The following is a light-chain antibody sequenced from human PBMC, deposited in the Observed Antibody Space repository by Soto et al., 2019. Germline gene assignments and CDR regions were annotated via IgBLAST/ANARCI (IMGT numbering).Light chain of an antibody. V-gene: IGKV3-20*01. Sequence: EIVLTQSPGTLSLSPGERATLSCSASQSVSSSYLAWYQQKPRQAHRPRFYGASSRDTGIPDRFSGSGSGTDFTLNISRLEPEDFAVYYGLQYGSSPYTFGEGTKLEI. J-gene: IGKJ2*01. CDR1: QSVSSSY. CDR3: LQYGSSPYT. CDR2: GAS.